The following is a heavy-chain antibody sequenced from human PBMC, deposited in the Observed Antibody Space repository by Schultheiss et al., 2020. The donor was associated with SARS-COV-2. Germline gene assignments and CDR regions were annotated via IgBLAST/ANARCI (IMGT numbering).Heavy chain of an antibody. D-gene: IGHD2-2*01. CDR3: AKAQNPTSHFLSQD. Sequence: GSLRLSCAASGFTFSTYPMSWVRQVPGKGLEWVSSITGSGSDKYYADSVKGRFTVSRDNSKNTVYLQMDSLTDEDTAVYYCAKAQNPTSHFLSQDWGPGTLVTVSS. CDR2: ITGSGSDK. V-gene: IGHV3-23*01. J-gene: IGHJ1*01. CDR1: GFTFSTYP.